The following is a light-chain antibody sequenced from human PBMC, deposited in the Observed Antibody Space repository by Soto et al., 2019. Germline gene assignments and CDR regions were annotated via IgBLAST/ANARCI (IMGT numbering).Light chain of an antibody. V-gene: IGKV3-20*01. CDR2: GAS. CDR3: QQYGSSYT. CDR1: QSVRSSY. Sequence: EIVLTQSPGTLSLSPGERATLSCRASQSVRSSYLAWYQHRPGQAPRLLIYGASSRATGIPDRFSGSGSGTDFTLTIRRLEPEDFAVYYCQQYGSSYTFGQGTKLEIK. J-gene: IGKJ2*01.